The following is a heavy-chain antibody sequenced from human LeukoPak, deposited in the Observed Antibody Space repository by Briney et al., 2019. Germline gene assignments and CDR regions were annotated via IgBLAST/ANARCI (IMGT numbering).Heavy chain of an antibody. V-gene: IGHV1-46*01. J-gene: IGHJ3*02. D-gene: IGHD3-22*01. CDR3: ASWSDYYDSSGYYYAPDEAFDI. CDR2: INPSGGST. CDR1: GYTFTSYY. Sequence: ASVKVSCKASGYTFTSYYMHWVRQAPGQGLEWMGIINPSGGSTSYAQKFQGRVTITADESTSTAYMELSSLRSEDTAVYYCASWSDYYDSSGYYYAPDEAFDIWGQGTMVTVSS.